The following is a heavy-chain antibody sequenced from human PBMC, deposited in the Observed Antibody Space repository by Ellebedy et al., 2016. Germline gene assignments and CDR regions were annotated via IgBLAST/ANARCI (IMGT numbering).Heavy chain of an antibody. J-gene: IGHJ6*03. CDR3: ARGVLYYSNQQYYYYYYMDV. CDR2: INHSGST. V-gene: IGHV4-34*01. D-gene: IGHD4-11*01. CDR1: GGSFSGYY. Sequence: SETLSLTXAVYGGSFSGYYWSWIRQPPGKGLEWIGEINHSGSTNYNPSLKSRVTISVDTSKNQFSLKLSSVTAADTAVYYCARGVLYYSNQQYYYYYYMDVWGKGTTVTVSS.